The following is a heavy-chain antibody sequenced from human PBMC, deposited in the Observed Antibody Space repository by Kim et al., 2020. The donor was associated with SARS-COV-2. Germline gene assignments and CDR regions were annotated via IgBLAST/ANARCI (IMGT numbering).Heavy chain of an antibody. CDR1: GFSLSTSGMC. J-gene: IGHJ6*02. CDR2: IDWDDDK. Sequence: SGPTLVNPTQTLTLTCTFSGFSLSTSGMCVSWIRQPPGKALEWLALIDWDDDKYYSTSLKTRLTISKDTSKNQVVLTMTNMDPVDTATYYCARILYYYDSSGYPRLSGYYYGMDVWGQGTTVTVSS. CDR3: ARILYYYDSSGYPRLSGYYYGMDV. V-gene: IGHV2-70*01. D-gene: IGHD3-22*01.